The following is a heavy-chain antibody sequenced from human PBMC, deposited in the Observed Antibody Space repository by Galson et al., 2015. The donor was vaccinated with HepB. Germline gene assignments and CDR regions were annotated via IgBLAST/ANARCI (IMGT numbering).Heavy chain of an antibody. Sequence: SLRLSCAASGFTFSSYAMHWVRQAPGKGLEWVAVISYDGSNKYYADSVKGRFTISRDNSKNTLYLQMNSLRAEDTAVYYCARDYYGSGSWLPGGPDYWGQGTLVTVSS. D-gene: IGHD3-10*01. V-gene: IGHV3-30*04. CDR3: ARDYYGSGSWLPGGPDY. CDR1: GFTFSSYA. CDR2: ISYDGSNK. J-gene: IGHJ4*02.